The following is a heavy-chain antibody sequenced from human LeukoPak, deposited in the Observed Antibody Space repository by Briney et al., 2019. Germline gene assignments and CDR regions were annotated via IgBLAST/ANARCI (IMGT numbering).Heavy chain of an antibody. CDR3: ARDESSGYSYGTYYYYGMDV. CDR2: ISYDGSNK. D-gene: IGHD5-18*01. J-gene: IGHJ6*02. Sequence: GRSLRLSCAASGFTFSSYAMHWVRQAPGKGLEWVAVISYDGSNKYYAGSVKGRFTTSRDNSKNTLYPQMNSLRAEDTAVYYCARDESSGYSYGTYYYYGMDVWGQGTTVTVSS. CDR1: GFTFSSYA. V-gene: IGHV3-30-3*01.